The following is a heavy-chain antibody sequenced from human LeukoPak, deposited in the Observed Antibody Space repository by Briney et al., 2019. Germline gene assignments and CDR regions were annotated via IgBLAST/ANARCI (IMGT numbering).Heavy chain of an antibody. J-gene: IGHJ6*03. V-gene: IGHV3-9*01. CDR3: ARGQERGELLGFSSDYYYYMDV. CDR1: GFTFDDYA. Sequence: GGSLRLSCAASGFTFDDYAMHWVRQAPGKGLEWVSGISWNSRTIDYADSVKGRFTISRDNAKNSLYLQMNSLRVEDTAVYYCARGQERGELLGFSSDYYYYMDVWGKGTTVTVSS. D-gene: IGHD1-26*01. CDR2: ISWNSRTI.